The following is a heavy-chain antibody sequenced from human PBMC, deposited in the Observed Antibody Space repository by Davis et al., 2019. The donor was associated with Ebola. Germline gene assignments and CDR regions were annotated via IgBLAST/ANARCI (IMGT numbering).Heavy chain of an antibody. D-gene: IGHD3-10*01. J-gene: IGHJ2*01. V-gene: IGHV4-59*12. CDR1: GPSISSYY. CDR2: IYYTGIT. Sequence: SETLSLTCPLSGPSISSYYWSWIRQPPGKGLAWVGYIYYTGITNYNPSLKSRVTMSIDTSKNQFSLKLSSVTAADTAVYYCARGVGLGELLYWYFDLWGRGTLVTVSS. CDR3: ARGVGLGELLYWYFDL.